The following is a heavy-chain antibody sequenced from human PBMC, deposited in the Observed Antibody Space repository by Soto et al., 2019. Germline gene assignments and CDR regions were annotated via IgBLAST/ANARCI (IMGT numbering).Heavy chain of an antibody. CDR3: AKERADPYDALDC. CDR2: LSGSGGST. D-gene: IGHD3-22*01. Sequence: GGSLRLSCAASGFTFNNYAMSWVRQAPGKGLEWVSALSGSGGSTYYADSVKGRFTISGDNSKNTLYLQMNSLRAADTAVYFCAKERADPYDALDCSGQGTLVTVSS. V-gene: IGHV3-23*01. CDR1: GFTFNNYA. J-gene: IGHJ4*02.